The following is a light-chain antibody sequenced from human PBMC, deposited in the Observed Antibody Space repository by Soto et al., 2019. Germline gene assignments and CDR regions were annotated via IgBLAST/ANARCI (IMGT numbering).Light chain of an antibody. V-gene: IGKV3-20*01. Sequence: VLKQSPGTLSPSSGERAPLSCRASPSIRKHYLAGYQQKRGQAPRLLISDAFNRATGIPDRFSGSGSGTDFTLTISGLEPEDFAVYYCQQYGDSSFTFGPGTNVDIK. CDR1: PSIRKHY. J-gene: IGKJ3*01. CDR3: QQYGDSSFT. CDR2: DAF.